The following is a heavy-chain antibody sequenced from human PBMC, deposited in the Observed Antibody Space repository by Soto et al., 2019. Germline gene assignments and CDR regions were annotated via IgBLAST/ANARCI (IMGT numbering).Heavy chain of an antibody. J-gene: IGHJ6*02. Sequence: PGGSLRLSCAASGFTFSSYEMNWVRQAPGKGLEWVSYISSSGSTIYYADSVKGRFTISRDNAKNSLHLQMNSLRAADTAVYYCASACGSGSYYNCYYGMDVWGQGTTVTVSS. CDR2: ISSSGSTI. D-gene: IGHD3-10*01. CDR1: GFTFSSYE. CDR3: ASACGSGSYYNCYYGMDV. V-gene: IGHV3-48*03.